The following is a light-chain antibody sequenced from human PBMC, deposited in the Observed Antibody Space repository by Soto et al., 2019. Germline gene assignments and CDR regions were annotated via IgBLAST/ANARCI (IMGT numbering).Light chain of an antibody. J-gene: IGKJ2*01. CDR2: GAS. CDR3: QKYNSDPYT. CDR1: QGITNY. V-gene: IGKV1-27*01. Sequence: DIQMTQSPSSLSASVGDRVTITCRASQGITNYLAWYQQKAGKVPELLIYGASTLQSGVPSRFSGSGSGTDFTLTISSLQPEDVATYYCQKYNSDPYTFGQGTKLEIK.